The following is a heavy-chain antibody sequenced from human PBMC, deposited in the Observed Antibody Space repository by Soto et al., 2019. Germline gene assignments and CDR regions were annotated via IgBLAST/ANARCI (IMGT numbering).Heavy chain of an antibody. V-gene: IGHV3-48*03. CDR2: ISTSGSTV. Sequence: PGGSLRLSCAASRFTSSTYEMNWVRQAPGKGLEWVSYISTSGSTVYYADSVKGRFTISRDNTRNSLYLQMNSLRDEDTALYYCVRYCSTTLCNGVATRTFEYWGQGTLVTVSS. CDR3: VRYCSTTLCNGVATRTFEY. D-gene: IGHD2-2*01. CDR1: RFTSSTYE. J-gene: IGHJ4*02.